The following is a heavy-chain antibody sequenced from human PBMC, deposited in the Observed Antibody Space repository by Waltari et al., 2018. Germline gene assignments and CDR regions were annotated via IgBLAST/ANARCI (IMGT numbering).Heavy chain of an antibody. D-gene: IGHD7-27*01. J-gene: IGHJ4*02. Sequence: EVPLLESGGGLVQPGGSLRLSCAASGFTFSTYVMNWVRQGPGKGLEWVSSISDGGGIINYADSVKGRFTISRDNSKNTVYLQMKSLRAEDTVVYYCARGSGVDYWGQGTLVTISS. CDR1: GFTFSTYV. CDR2: ISDGGGII. CDR3: ARGSGVDY. V-gene: IGHV3-23*01.